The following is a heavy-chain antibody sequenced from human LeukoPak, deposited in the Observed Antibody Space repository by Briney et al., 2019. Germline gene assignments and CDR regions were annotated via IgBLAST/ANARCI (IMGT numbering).Heavy chain of an antibody. D-gene: IGHD2-2*01. V-gene: IGHV4-61*02. CDR2: IYTSGSTSGST. J-gene: IGHJ4*02. Sequence: PSQTLSLTCTVPGGSISSGSYYWNWIRQPAGKGLEWIGRIYTSGSTSGSTNYNPSLKSRVTMSVDTSKNQFSLKLSSVTAADTAVYYCAREMGSAADYWGQGTLVTVSS. CDR1: GGSISSGSYY. CDR3: AREMGSAADY.